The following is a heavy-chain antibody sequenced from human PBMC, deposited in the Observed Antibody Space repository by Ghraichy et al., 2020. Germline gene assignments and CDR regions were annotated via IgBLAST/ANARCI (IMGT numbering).Heavy chain of an antibody. V-gene: IGHV4-39*07. Sequence: LTCTVSGGSISSSSYYWGWIRQPPGKGLEWIGSIYYSGSTYYNPSLKSRVTISVDTSKNQFSLKLSSVTAADTAVYYCARDRIVVVPAAITNWFDPWGQGTLVTVSS. CDR2: IYYSGST. CDR1: GGSISSSSYY. J-gene: IGHJ5*02. D-gene: IGHD2-2*02. CDR3: ARDRIVVVPAAITNWFDP.